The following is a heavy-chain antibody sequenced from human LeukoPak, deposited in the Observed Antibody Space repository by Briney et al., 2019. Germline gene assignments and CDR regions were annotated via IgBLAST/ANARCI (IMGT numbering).Heavy chain of an antibody. CDR3: ARDKRGYYDSSGYFDY. J-gene: IGHJ4*02. CDR2: IIPIFGTA. Sequence: SVKVSCKASGGTFSSYAISWVRQAPGQGLEWMGGIIPIFGTANYAQKFQGRVTITADESTSTAYMELSSLRSEDTAAYYCARDKRGYYDSSGYFDYWGQGTLVTVSS. V-gene: IGHV1-69*01. CDR1: GGTFSSYA. D-gene: IGHD3-22*01.